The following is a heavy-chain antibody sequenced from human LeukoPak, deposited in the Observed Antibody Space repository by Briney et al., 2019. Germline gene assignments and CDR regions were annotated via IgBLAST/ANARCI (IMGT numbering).Heavy chain of an antibody. V-gene: IGHV4-59*10. Sequence: SETLSLTCAVYGGSFSGYYWSWIRQPPGKGLEWIGRIYTSGSTNYNPSLKSRVTMSVDTSKNQFSLKLSSVTAADTAVYYCARDSHSGWTGYYFDYWGQGTLVTVSS. CDR2: IYTSGST. J-gene: IGHJ4*02. CDR1: GGSFSGYY. D-gene: IGHD6-19*01. CDR3: ARDSHSGWTGYYFDY.